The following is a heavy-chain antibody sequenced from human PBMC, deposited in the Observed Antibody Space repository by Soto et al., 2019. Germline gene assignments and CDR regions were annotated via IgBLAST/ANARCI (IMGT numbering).Heavy chain of an antibody. CDR2: IWYDGSNK. V-gene: IGHV3-33*01. D-gene: IGHD2-2*01. J-gene: IGHJ6*03. CDR1: GFTFSSYG. Sequence: GGSLRLSCASSGFTFSSYGMHLVRQATGKGLEWVAVIWYDGSNKYYADSVKGRFTISRDNSKNTLYLQMNSLRAEDTAVYYCARGGHCSSTSCYLDYYYMDVWGKGTTVTVSS. CDR3: ARGGHCSSTSCYLDYYYMDV.